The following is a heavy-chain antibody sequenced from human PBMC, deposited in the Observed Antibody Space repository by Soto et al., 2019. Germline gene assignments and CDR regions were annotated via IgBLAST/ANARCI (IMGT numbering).Heavy chain of an antibody. J-gene: IGHJ4*02. CDR3: ARHDRQGSTYYDFWRGYYPFDY. V-gene: IGHV4-39*01. CDR1: GGSMSSSSYY. Sequence: QLQLQESGPGLVKPSETLSLTCTVSGGSMSSSSYYWGWIRQPPGTGLEWVGSIYYSGSSYYNPSLKSRVTISVDTSKNQFSLRLSSVTAADTAVYYCARHDRQGSTYYDFWRGYYPFDYWGQGTLVTVSS. CDR2: IYYSGSS. D-gene: IGHD3-3*01.